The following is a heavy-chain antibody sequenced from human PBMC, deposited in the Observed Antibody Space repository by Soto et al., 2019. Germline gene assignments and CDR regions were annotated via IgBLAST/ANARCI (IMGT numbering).Heavy chain of an antibody. J-gene: IGHJ1*01. D-gene: IGHD3-16*01. CDR2: IWYDGSNK. CDR1: GFTFSSNG. V-gene: IGHV3-33*01. CDR3: ARWGNNKRLGY. Sequence: LRLSCAASGFTFSSNGMHWVRQAPGKGLEWVAVIWYDGSNKYYADSVEGRFFISRDNFKNIPYLQMNSLRADDTAVYYCARWGNNKRLGYWGLGTLVTVSS.